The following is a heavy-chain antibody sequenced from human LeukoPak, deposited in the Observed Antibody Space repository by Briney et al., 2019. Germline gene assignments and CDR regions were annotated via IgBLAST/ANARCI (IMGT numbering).Heavy chain of an antibody. CDR2: ISWNSGSI. CDR3: AKVDSSSWYGAFDY. V-gene: IGHV3-9*01. Sequence: GGSLRLSCAASGFTFDDYAMHWVRQAPGKGLEWVSGISWNSGSIGYADSVKGRFTISRDNAKNSLYLQMNSLRAEDTALYYCAKVDSSSWYGAFDYWGQGTLVTVSS. J-gene: IGHJ4*02. D-gene: IGHD6-13*01. CDR1: GFTFDDYA.